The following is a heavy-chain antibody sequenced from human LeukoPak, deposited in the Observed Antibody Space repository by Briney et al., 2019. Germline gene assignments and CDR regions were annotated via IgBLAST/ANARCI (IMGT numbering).Heavy chain of an antibody. V-gene: IGHV1-2*02. D-gene: IGHD1-26*01. Sequence: ASVKVSCKTSGYTFTGHYIHWVRQAPGQGLEWMGWINPKSGGTNFAQKFQGRVTMTRDTSINTAYMELNRLTSDDTTVYYCARRGGSYSHSDFWGQGTLVTVSS. CDR2: INPKSGGT. J-gene: IGHJ4*02. CDR3: ARRGGSYSHSDF. CDR1: GYTFTGHY.